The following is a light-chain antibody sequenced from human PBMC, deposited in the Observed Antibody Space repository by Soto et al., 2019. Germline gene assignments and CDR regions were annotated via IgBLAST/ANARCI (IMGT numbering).Light chain of an antibody. CDR3: TQHTPGLST. J-gene: IGKJ5*01. CDR2: GAS. Sequence: QSPGTLSLSPGEGATLYCRAMETRRNNYLAWYQQKPGQAPRLLIYGASVRATGIPDRFSGSASGTVFTLTNSRLEHEDFAVYHCTQHTPGLSTLGQGTRLEIK. V-gene: IGKV3-20*01. CDR1: ETRRNNY.